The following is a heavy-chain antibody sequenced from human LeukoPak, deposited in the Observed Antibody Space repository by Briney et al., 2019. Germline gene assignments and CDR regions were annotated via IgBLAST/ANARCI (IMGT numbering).Heavy chain of an antibody. Sequence: SETLSLTCTVSGYSISSGYYWGWIRQPPGKGLEWIGSIYHSGSTYYNPSLKSRVTISVDTSKNQFSLKLSSVTAADTAVYYCAATYYYDSSGYYPFDYWGQGTLVTVSS. J-gene: IGHJ4*02. V-gene: IGHV4-38-2*02. CDR1: GYSISSGYY. D-gene: IGHD3-22*01. CDR3: AATYYYDSSGYYPFDY. CDR2: IYHSGST.